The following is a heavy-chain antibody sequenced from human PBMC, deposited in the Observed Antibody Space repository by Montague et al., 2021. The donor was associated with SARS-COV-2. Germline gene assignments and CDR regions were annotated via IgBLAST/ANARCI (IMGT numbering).Heavy chain of an antibody. V-gene: IGHV4-59*01. D-gene: IGHD1-26*01. Sequence: SETLSLTCNVAGGSMSGYNWSWIRQPPGKGLQWIGSMYNSESTSYNPSLKSRVTISVDTSKKQFSLRLSSVTAAGTAVYFCARGINSASSYYYHLDIWGQGTTVTVSS. CDR1: GGSMSGYN. CDR2: MYNSEST. CDR3: ARGINSASSYYYHLDI. J-gene: IGHJ6*02.